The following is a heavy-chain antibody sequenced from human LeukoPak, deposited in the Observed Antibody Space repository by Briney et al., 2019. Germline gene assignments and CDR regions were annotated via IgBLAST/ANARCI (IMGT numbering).Heavy chain of an antibody. J-gene: IGHJ6*02. D-gene: IGHD6-13*01. CDR1: GGTSSSYA. V-gene: IGHV1-69*04. CDR2: IIPILGIA. CDR3: ARGGNLGRAAAGTPTYYYYGMDV. Sequence: SVKVSCKASGGTSSSYAISWVRQAPGQGLEWMGRIIPILGIANYAQKFQGRVTITADKSTSTAYMELSSLRSEDTAVYYCARGGNLGRAAAGTPTYYYYGMDVWGQGTTVTVSS.